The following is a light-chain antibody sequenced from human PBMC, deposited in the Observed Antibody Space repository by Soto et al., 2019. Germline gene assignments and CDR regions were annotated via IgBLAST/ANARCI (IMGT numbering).Light chain of an antibody. Sequence: EIVLTQSPATLSLSPGERATLSCRASQSVGSFLAWYQQKSGQAPRLLIYDASNRAPGIPARFSGSGSGTDFPLPISRLEPEDFAVYYCQHRSNWLGTFGPGTNVDIK. CDR3: QHRSNWLGT. CDR1: QSVGSF. J-gene: IGKJ3*01. CDR2: DAS. V-gene: IGKV3-11*01.